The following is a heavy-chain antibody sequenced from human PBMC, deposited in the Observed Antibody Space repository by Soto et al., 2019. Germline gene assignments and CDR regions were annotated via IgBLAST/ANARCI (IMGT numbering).Heavy chain of an antibody. Sequence: GESLKISCEGSGYSFTSYWITWVRQMPGKGLEWMGRIDPSDSYTMYSPSFQGHVSISADKSISTAYLQWSSLKASDTDMYYCARVLSAHQDYWGQGPLVTVSS. CDR3: ARVLSAHQDY. CDR2: IDPSDSYT. V-gene: IGHV5-10-1*01. CDR1: GYSFTSYW. J-gene: IGHJ4*02.